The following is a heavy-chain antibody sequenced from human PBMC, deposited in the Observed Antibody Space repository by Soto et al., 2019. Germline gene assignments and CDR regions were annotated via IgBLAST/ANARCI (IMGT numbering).Heavy chain of an antibody. CDR3: ARRHCSSTSCYFYYYGMDV. Sequence: PGESLKISCKGSGYRFTSYWIGWVRPMPGKGLEWTGIIYPGDSYTNYSPSFRGHVTISADKSISTAYLQWSSLKASDTAMYYCARRHCSSTSCYFYYYGMDVWGQGTTVTVSS. CDR2: IYPGDSYT. CDR1: GYRFTSYW. V-gene: IGHV5-51*01. J-gene: IGHJ6*02. D-gene: IGHD2-2*01.